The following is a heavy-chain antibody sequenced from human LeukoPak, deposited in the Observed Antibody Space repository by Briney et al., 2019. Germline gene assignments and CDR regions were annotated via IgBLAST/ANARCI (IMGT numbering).Heavy chain of an antibody. CDR3: VTLIAVAGWPIDY. Sequence: PGRSLRLSCAASGFTFSSYAMHWVRQAPGKGLEWVAVISYDGSNKYYADSVKGRFTISRDNSKNTLYLQMSSLRAEDTAVYYCVTLIAVAGWPIDYWGQGTLVTVSS. CDR1: GFTFSSYA. V-gene: IGHV3-30*14. D-gene: IGHD6-19*01. J-gene: IGHJ4*02. CDR2: ISYDGSNK.